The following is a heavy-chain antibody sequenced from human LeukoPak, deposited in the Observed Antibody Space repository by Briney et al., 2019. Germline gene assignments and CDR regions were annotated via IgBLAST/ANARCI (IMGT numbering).Heavy chain of an antibody. Sequence: GGSLRLSCAGSGFAFGTYAMSWVRQAPGMGLEWVSSISANGQATYYADSVEGRFTISRDNSKNTLYLQMNSLGAEDTAVYYCAKDPQYYDSSGYVDYWGQGTLVTVSS. CDR2: ISANGQAT. CDR3: AKDPQYYDSSGYVDY. CDR1: GFAFGTYA. D-gene: IGHD3-22*01. V-gene: IGHV3-23*01. J-gene: IGHJ4*02.